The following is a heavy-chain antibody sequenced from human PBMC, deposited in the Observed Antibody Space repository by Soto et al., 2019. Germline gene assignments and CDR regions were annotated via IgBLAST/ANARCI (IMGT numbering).Heavy chain of an antibody. Sequence: GSLILCWASAFTTISGAWQCVVRQCPGNGLEWVDTIRQDGSKNHCVDSVKGRFTISRDNARNSLYLQMNRLRAEDTAVFSCVRFPLDSSSSLWGQGTLVTVSS. CDR2: IRQDGSKN. D-gene: IGHD2-2*01. CDR1: FTTISGAW. CDR3: VRFPLDSSSSL. J-gene: IGHJ4*02. V-gene: IGHV3-7*01.